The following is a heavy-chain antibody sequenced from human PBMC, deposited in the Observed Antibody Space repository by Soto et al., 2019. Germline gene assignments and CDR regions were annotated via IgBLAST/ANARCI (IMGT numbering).Heavy chain of an antibody. D-gene: IGHD3-16*01. CDR3: ARGPSYDLIWKYYYTDV. Sequence: QVQLQESGPGLVKPSDTLSLSCNVSGGSISGHYWSWVRQTPGKGLAWIGYIHYSGRTNYNPARKSRATISVDTSQNHFSLRRAAVTAADTAVYYCARGPSYDLIWKYYYTDVWGKGTTVTVS. J-gene: IGHJ6*03. V-gene: IGHV4-59*08. CDR1: GGSISGHY. CDR2: IHYSGRT.